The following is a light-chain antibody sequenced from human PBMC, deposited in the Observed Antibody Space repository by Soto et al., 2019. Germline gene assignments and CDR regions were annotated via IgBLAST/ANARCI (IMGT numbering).Light chain of an antibody. CDR3: QQRAKLFT. V-gene: IGKV3-11*01. Sequence: EIVLTQSPATLSLSPGERATLSCRASRSVGTYLAWYQQRPGQAPRLIIYDTSYRATGIPPRFSGSGSGTDSALTISCLEPEDFAFYDCQQRAKLFTVGPGTKVDIK. J-gene: IGKJ3*01. CDR2: DTS. CDR1: RSVGTY.